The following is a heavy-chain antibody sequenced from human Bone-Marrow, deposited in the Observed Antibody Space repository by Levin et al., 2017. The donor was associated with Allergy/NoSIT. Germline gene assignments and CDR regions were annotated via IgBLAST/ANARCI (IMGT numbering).Heavy chain of an antibody. CDR2: IIPIFGTA. CDR1: GGTFSSYA. Sequence: ASVKVSCKASGGTFSSYAISWVRQAPGQGLEWMGGIIPIFGTANYAQKFQGRVTITADESTSTAYMELSSLRSEDTAVYYCARDRDNWNYVLRSNWFDPWGQGTLVTVSS. V-gene: IGHV1-69*13. J-gene: IGHJ5*02. D-gene: IGHD1-7*01. CDR3: ARDRDNWNYVLRSNWFDP.